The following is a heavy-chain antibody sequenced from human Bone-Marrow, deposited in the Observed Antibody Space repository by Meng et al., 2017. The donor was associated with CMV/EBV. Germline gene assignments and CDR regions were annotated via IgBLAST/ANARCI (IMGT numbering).Heavy chain of an antibody. V-gene: IGHV3-30*04. CDR3: TYYAFSSEYPSHYFGFDV. Sequence: GESLKISCAASGFTFSSYAMHWVRQAPGKGLEWVAVISYDGSNKYYADSVKGRFTISRDNSKNTLYLQMNSLRAEDTAIYYCTYYAFSSEYPSHYFGFDVWGQGTTVAVSS. J-gene: IGHJ6*02. CDR2: ISYDGSNK. CDR1: GFTFSSYA. D-gene: IGHD3-3*01.